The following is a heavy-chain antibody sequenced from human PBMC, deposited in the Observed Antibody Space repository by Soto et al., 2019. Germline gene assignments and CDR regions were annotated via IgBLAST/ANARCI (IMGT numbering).Heavy chain of an antibody. Sequence: GESLKISCKGSGYSFTSYWIGWVRQMPGKGLEWMGIIYPGDSDTRYSPSFQGQVTISADKSISTAYLQWSSLKASDTAMYYCARHKRGITGTTRYYYYGMDVWGQGTAVTVSS. V-gene: IGHV5-51*01. J-gene: IGHJ6*02. CDR1: GYSFTSYW. CDR2: IYPGDSDT. CDR3: ARHKRGITGTTRYYYYGMDV. D-gene: IGHD1-7*01.